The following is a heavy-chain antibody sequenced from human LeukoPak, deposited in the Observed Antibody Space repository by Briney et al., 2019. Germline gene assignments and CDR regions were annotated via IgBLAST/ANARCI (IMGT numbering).Heavy chain of an antibody. CDR2: ISYDDESNK. J-gene: IGHJ4*02. CDR1: RFTFSSYA. D-gene: IGHD5-24*01. Sequence: GGSLRLSCAASRFTFSSYAMHWVRQAPRKGLEWVAVISYDDESNKYYADSVKGRFTISRDNSKNTLYLQMNSLRPEDTAVYYCAREMATANFDYWGQGTPVTVSS. V-gene: IGHV3-30-3*01. CDR3: AREMATANFDY.